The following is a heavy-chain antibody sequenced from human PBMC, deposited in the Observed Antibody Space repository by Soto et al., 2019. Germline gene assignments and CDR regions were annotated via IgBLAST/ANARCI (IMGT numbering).Heavy chain of an antibody. J-gene: IGHJ6*02. CDR1: GVSISNSDYG. CDR3: ARVSGPYYYGLDV. CDR2: PYYIGPT. Sequence: QVQLQESGPGLVKPSQTLSLTCTVSGVSISNSDYGGGWGGQPPGKGLKWIGNPYYIGPTNSNPPLKSRVTISLDTSKNQFYLKLTSVTAAYTAVYYCARVSGPYYYGLDVWGQGTTVTVSS. V-gene: IGHV4-30-4*01. D-gene: IGHD3-3*01.